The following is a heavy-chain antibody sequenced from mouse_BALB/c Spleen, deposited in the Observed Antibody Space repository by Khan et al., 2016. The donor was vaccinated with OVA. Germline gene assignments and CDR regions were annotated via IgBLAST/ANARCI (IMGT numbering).Heavy chain of an antibody. CDR2: INPSNDYT. V-gene: IGHV1-4*01. CDR1: GYTFTSYT. J-gene: IGHJ3*01. CDR3: VRYGACYRSDGWFAY. Sequence: QVQLQQSGAELARPGASLKMSCKASGYTFTSYTIHWVRQRPGPTLEWIGHINPSNDYTNYNQNFKDKDTLIVDKSSSTAYMQLCSLTYEDYADYYSVRYGACYRSDGWFAYWGQGTLVTVSA. D-gene: IGHD2-14*01.